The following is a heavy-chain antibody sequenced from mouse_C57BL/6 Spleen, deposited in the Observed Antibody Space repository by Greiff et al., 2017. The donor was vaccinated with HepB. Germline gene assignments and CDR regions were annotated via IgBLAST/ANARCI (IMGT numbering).Heavy chain of an antibody. CDR2: INPSSGYT. D-gene: IGHD1-1*01. CDR1: GYTFTSYW. J-gene: IGHJ4*01. CDR3: ARTTVAYYYAMDY. V-gene: IGHV1-7*01. Sequence: QVQLQQSGAELAKPGASVKLSCKASGYTFTSYWMHWVQQRPGQGLEWIGYINPSSGYTKYNQKFKDKATLTADKSSSTAYMQLSSLTYEDSAVYYCARTTVAYYYAMDYWGQGTSVTVSS.